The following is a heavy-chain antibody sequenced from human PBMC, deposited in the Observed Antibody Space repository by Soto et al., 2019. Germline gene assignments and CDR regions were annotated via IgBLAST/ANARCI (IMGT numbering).Heavy chain of an antibody. J-gene: IGHJ4*02. Sequence: ASVKVSCKASDYTFTSYGIIWVRQAPGQGLEWIGWISVYNGNTNYAQKFRGRVTMTTDISTTTAYMEMRSLRSDDTAVYYCARSGSSWNLREFEYWGQGTLVIVSS. V-gene: IGHV1-18*01. CDR2: ISVYNGNT. D-gene: IGHD6-13*01. CDR3: ARSGSSWNLREFEY. CDR1: DYTFTSYG.